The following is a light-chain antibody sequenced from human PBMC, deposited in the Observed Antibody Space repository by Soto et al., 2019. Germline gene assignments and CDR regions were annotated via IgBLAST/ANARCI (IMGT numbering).Light chain of an antibody. J-gene: IGKJ1*01. Sequence: DIQMTQSPSSLSASVGDRVTITCQASQNINNYLNWYQQKPGRAPKLLIYDASNLRSGVPSRFNGSRSGTDFTLTISSLQPEDVASYYCQQSYSTPWTFGQGTKVDIK. V-gene: IGKV1-39*01. CDR1: QNINNY. CDR3: QQSYSTPWT. CDR2: DAS.